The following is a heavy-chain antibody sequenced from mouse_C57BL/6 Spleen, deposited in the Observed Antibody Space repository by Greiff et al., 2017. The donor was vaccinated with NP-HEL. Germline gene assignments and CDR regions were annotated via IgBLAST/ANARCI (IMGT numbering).Heavy chain of an antibody. J-gene: IGHJ1*03. CDR2: IDPSDSET. CDR1: GYTFTSYW. V-gene: IGHV1-52*01. CDR3: ATTTTQGYFDV. Sequence: VQLQQPGAELVRPGSSVKLSCKASGYTFTSYWMHWVKQRPIQGLEWIGNIDPSDSETHYNQKFKDKATLTVDKSSSTAYMQLSSLTSEDSAVYYCATTTTQGYFDVWGTGTTVTVSS. D-gene: IGHD1-1*01.